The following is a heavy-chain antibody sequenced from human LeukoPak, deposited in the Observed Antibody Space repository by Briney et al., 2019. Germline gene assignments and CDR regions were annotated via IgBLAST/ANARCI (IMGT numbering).Heavy chain of an antibody. CDR1: GGSISSSSYY. D-gene: IGHD3-10*01. Sequence: PSETLSLTCTVSGGSISSSSYYWGWIRQPPGKVLEWIGSIYYSGSTYYNPSLKSRVTISVDTSKNQFSLTLSSVTAADTAVYYCAQSWFGELSREPEFDYWGQGTLVTVSS. CDR3: AQSWFGELSREPEFDY. J-gene: IGHJ4*02. CDR2: IYYSGST. V-gene: IGHV4-39*07.